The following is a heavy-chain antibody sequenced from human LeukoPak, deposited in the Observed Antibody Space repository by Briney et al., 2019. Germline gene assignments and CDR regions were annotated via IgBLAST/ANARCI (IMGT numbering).Heavy chain of an antibody. J-gene: IGHJ5*02. CDR1: GGSISNYY. CDR2: IYTSGST. V-gene: IGHV4-4*07. Sequence: SETLSLTCTVSGGSISNYYWSWIRQPAGKGLEWIGRIYTSGSTNYNPSLKSRVTISVDTSKNQFSLKLSSVTAADTAVYYCARGLRFLEWPSLGWFDPWGQGTLVTVSS. D-gene: IGHD3-3*01. CDR3: ARGLRFLEWPSLGWFDP.